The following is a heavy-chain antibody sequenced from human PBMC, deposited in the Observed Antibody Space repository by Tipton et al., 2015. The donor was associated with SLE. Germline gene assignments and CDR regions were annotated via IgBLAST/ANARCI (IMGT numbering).Heavy chain of an antibody. CDR3: ARGDCSGGSCYALGLYYYYYAMDV. Sequence: QLVQSGAEVKKPGSSVKVSCKASGGTFSSYAISWVRQAPGQGLEWMGGIIPIFGTTNYAENFQGRVTVTTDESTSAAYMELSSLRSEDTAVYYCARGDCSGGSCYALGLYYYYYAMDVWGQGTTVTVSS. CDR1: GGTFSSYA. D-gene: IGHD2-15*01. V-gene: IGHV1-69*01. J-gene: IGHJ6*02. CDR2: IIPIFGTT.